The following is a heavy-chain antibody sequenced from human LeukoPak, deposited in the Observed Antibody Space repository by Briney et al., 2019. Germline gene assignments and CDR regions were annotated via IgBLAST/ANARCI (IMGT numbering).Heavy chain of an antibody. CDR2: IYTSGST. J-gene: IGHJ3*01. CDR1: GGSINSYY. D-gene: IGHD6-13*01. Sequence: SETLSLTCTVSGGSINSYYWSWIRQPAGKRLEWIGRIYTSGSTNYSPSLKSRVTISVDTSKNQFSLKLRSVTAADTAVYYCARISSSNWYNERGAFDVWGQGAMVAVSS. V-gene: IGHV4-4*07. CDR3: ARISSSNWYNERGAFDV.